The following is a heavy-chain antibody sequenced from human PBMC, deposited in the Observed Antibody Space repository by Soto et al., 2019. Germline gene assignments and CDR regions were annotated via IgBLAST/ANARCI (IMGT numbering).Heavy chain of an antibody. D-gene: IGHD5-18*01. CDR1: GFSFTSYW. V-gene: IGHV5-51*01. CDR2: IYPGDSDA. Sequence: GESLKISCKGSGFSFTSYWIAWVRQMPGKGLEWMGIIYPGDSDARYNPSFQGQVTISADKSISTAYLQLSSLRASDTAMYYCARPGNGYKTVYYGLDVWGQGTTVTVSS. CDR3: ARPGNGYKTVYYGLDV. J-gene: IGHJ6*02.